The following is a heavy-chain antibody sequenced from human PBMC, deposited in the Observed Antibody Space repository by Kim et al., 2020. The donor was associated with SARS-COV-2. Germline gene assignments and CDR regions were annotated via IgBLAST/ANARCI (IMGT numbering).Heavy chain of an antibody. J-gene: IGHJ4*02. CDR3: AREPDYGDYFDY. V-gene: IGHV4-59*01. D-gene: IGHD4-17*01. Sequence: HDNPSLKSRDTISVDTAKNQFSLKRGSVTAADTAVYYCAREPDYGDYFDYWGQGTLVTVSS.